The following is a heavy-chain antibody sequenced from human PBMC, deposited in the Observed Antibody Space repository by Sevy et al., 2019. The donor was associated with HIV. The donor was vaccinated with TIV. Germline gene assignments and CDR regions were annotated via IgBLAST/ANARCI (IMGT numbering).Heavy chain of an antibody. CDR1: GYTFTGYY. V-gene: IGHV1-2*06. J-gene: IGHJ5*02. CDR3: ARVMRIAVAGNWFDP. D-gene: IGHD6-19*01. CDR2: INPNSGGT. Sequence: ASVKVSCKASGYTFTGYYMHWVRQATGQGLEWMGRINPNSGGTNYAQKFQGRVTMTRDTSISTAYMELSRLRSDDTAVYYCARVMRIAVAGNWFDPWGQGTLVTVSS.